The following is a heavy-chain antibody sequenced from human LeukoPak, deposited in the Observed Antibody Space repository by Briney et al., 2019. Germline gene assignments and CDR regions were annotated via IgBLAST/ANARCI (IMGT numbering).Heavy chain of an antibody. J-gene: IGHJ4*02. V-gene: IGHV3-9*01. CDR1: GFTFDDYA. D-gene: IGHD3-3*01. CDR2: ISWNSGSI. CDR3: AKTYYDFWSGYDY. Sequence: PGRSLRLSCAASGFTFDDYAMHWVRQAPGKGLEWVSGISWNSGSIGYADSVKGRFTISRDNAKNSLYLQMNSLRAEDTALYYCAKTYYDFWSGYDYWGQGTLVTVSS.